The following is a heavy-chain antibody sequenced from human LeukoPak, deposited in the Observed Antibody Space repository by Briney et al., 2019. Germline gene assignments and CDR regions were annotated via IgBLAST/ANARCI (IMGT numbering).Heavy chain of an antibody. CDR1: GGSFSGYY. Sequence: SETLSLTCAVYGGSFSGYYWSWIRQPPGKGLEWIGEINHSGSTNYNPSLKSRVTISVDTSKNQFSLKLSSVTAADTAVYYCARGPYYYDSSGYYRGAFDIWGQGTMVTVSS. CDR3: ARGPYYYDSSGYYRGAFDI. J-gene: IGHJ3*02. D-gene: IGHD3-22*01. CDR2: INHSGST. V-gene: IGHV4-34*01.